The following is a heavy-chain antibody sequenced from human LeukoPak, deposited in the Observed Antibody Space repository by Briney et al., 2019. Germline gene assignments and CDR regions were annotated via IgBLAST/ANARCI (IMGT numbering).Heavy chain of an antibody. CDR2: IYPDDSDA. D-gene: IGHD1-7*01. Sequence: PGESLKISFKGSGXSFNTYWIAWVRQMPGKGLEWMGIIYPDDSDARHSPSFQGHVTISVDKSISTTYLQWSSLQASDTAMYYCARRQTWNYDSWGQGTLVTVSS. J-gene: IGHJ5*01. V-gene: IGHV5-51*01. CDR3: ARRQTWNYDS. CDR1: GXSFNTYW.